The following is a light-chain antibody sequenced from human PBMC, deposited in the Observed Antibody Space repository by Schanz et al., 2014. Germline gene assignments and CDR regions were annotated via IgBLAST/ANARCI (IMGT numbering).Light chain of an antibody. CDR3: QHYSLSPL. J-gene: IGKJ1*01. Sequence: EIVLTQSPDTLSLSPGERATLSCRASQSVGSRSLAWYQQKPGQPPRLLIYGASSRATGIPDRFSGSGSGTDFTLTISRLEPEDFAVYYCQHYSLSPLFGQGTKVDI. V-gene: IGKV3-20*01. CDR1: QSVGSRS. CDR2: GAS.